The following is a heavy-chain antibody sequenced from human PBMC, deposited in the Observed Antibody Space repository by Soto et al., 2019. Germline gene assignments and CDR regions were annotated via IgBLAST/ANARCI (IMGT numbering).Heavy chain of an antibody. D-gene: IGHD3-10*01. V-gene: IGHV4-34*01. J-gene: IGHJ5*02. Sequence: PSETLSLTCAVYGGSFSGYYWSWIRQPPGKGLEWIGEINHSGSTNYNPSLKSRVTISVDTSKNQFSLKLSSVTAADTAVYYCARGRPRRYYGSGSYYGTWGQGTLVTVS. CDR2: INHSGST. CDR1: GGSFSGYY. CDR3: ARGRPRRYYGSGSYYGT.